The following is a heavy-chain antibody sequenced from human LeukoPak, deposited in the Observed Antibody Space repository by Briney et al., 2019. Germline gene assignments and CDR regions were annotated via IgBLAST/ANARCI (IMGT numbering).Heavy chain of an antibody. CDR3: ERAPARRIAAAGTFDY. V-gene: IGHV3-30*04. Sequence: GGSLRLSCAASVFTFSIYAMHWVRQAPGKGLEWVAVISYDGSNKYYADSVKGRFTISRDNSKNTLYLQMNSLRAEDTAVYYCERAPARRIAAAGTFDYWGQGTLVTVSS. CDR1: VFTFSIYA. J-gene: IGHJ4*02. CDR2: ISYDGSNK. D-gene: IGHD6-13*01.